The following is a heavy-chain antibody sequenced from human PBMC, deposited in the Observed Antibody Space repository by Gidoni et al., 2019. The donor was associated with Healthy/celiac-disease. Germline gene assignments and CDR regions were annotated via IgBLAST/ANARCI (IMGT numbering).Heavy chain of an antibody. CDR1: GFTFSSYW. D-gene: IGHD3-10*01. CDR2: INSDGSST. Sequence: EVQLVESGGVLVQPGGSLRLSCAASGFTFSSYWMHWVRQAPGKRLVWVSRINSDGSSTSYADSVKGRFTISRDNAKNTLYLQMNSLRAEDTAVYYCAREVPGFGMDVWGQGTTVTVSS. CDR3: AREVPGFGMDV. V-gene: IGHV3-74*01. J-gene: IGHJ6*02.